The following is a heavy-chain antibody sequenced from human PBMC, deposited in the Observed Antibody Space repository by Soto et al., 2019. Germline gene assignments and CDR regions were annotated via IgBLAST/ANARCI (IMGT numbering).Heavy chain of an antibody. Sequence: EVQLVESGGGLVQPGGSLKLSCAASGFTFSGSAMHWVRQASGKGLEWVGRIRSKANSYATAYAASVKGRFTISRDDSKNTAYLQMNSLKTEDTAVYYCTRQGSSSGKGYHYYGMDVWGQGTTVTVSS. D-gene: IGHD6-6*01. J-gene: IGHJ6*02. CDR2: IRSKANSYAT. V-gene: IGHV3-73*02. CDR3: TRQGSSSGKGYHYYGMDV. CDR1: GFTFSGSA.